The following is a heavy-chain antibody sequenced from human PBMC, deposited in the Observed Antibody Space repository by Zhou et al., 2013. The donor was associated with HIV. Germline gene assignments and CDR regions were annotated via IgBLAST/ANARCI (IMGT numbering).Heavy chain of an antibody. V-gene: IGHV1-8*03. J-gene: IGHJ4*02. CDR1: GYTFTNYD. Sequence: QVQLVQSGAEVKKPGASVKVSCKASGYTFTNYDINWVRQATGQGLEWMGWMNPDSGNTGYAQKFQGRVTITRNTSISTAYMELSSLRSDDTAVCYCARPYCSGGNCLGFDFWGQGTLVTVSS. CDR3: ARPYCSGGNCLGFDF. D-gene: IGHD2-15*01. CDR2: MNPDSGNT.